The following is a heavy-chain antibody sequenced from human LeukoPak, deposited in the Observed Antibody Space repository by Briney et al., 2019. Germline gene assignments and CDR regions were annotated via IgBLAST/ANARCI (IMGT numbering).Heavy chain of an antibody. CDR1: GYTFTGYY. D-gene: IGHD3-22*01. Sequence: ASVKVSCTASGYTFTGYYMHWVRQAPGQGLEWMGWINPNSGGTNYAQKFQGRVTMTRDTSISTAYMELSRLRSDDTAVYYCARVAGYDSSGYRDYWGQGTLVTVSS. V-gene: IGHV1-2*02. J-gene: IGHJ4*02. CDR2: INPNSGGT. CDR3: ARVAGYDSSGYRDY.